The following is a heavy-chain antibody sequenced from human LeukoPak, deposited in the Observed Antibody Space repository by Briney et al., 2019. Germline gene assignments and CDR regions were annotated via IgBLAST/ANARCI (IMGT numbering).Heavy chain of an antibody. CDR1: GFTFSSYA. CDR3: ARDQGSLPVWFYYYMDV. J-gene: IGHJ6*03. CDR2: ISYDGTNK. D-gene: IGHD3-16*01. Sequence: GSLRLSCAASGFTFSSYAMHWVRQAPGKGLEWLAVISYDGTNKYYADAVKGQFTISRDNSKNTLYLQMNSLRDEDTAVYYCARDQGSLPVWFYYYMDVWGSGTTVTVSS. V-gene: IGHV3-30*01.